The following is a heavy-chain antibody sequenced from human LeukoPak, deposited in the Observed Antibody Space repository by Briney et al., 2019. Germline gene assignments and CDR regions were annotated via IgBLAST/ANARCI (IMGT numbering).Heavy chain of an antibody. V-gene: IGHV3-30*18. CDR2: ISYDGSDT. CDR1: GFTFSNYG. Sequence: GGSLRLSCVVSGFTFSNYGLHWVRQAPGKGLEWVAVISYDGSDTYYADSVKGRFTISRDNSQNTLYLQMNSLRPEDTAVYYCAKILCGGNCYSISGAFDIWGQGTMVTVSS. J-gene: IGHJ3*02. CDR3: AKILCGGNCYSISGAFDI. D-gene: IGHD2-15*01.